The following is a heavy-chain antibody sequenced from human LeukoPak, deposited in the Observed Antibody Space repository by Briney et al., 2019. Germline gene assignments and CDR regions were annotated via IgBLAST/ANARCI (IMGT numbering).Heavy chain of an antibody. Sequence: SETLSLTCTVSGGSISSYYWSCIRQPAGKGLEWIGRIYTSGSTKYNPSLKSRVTMSVDTSKNQFSLKLSSVTAADTAVYYCARQSRIAARPFDYWGQGTLVTVSS. J-gene: IGHJ4*02. CDR1: GGSISSYY. CDR3: ARQSRIAARPFDY. V-gene: IGHV4-4*07. CDR2: IYTSGST. D-gene: IGHD6-6*01.